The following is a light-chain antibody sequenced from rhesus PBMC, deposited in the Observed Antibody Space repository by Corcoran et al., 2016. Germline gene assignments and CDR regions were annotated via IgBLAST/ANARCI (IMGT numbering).Light chain of an antibody. V-gene: IGLV2-32*02. J-gene: IGLJ1*01. CDR2: EVT. Sequence: QAALTQPRSVSGSPGQSVTISCTGTSSDIGDYNYVSWYQQHPGTAPQLMIYEVTKRPSGVSDRFSGSKSGNTASLTISVLQAEDEADYYCSSDAGSNTYIFGGGTRVTVL. CDR1: SSDIGDYNY. CDR3: SSDAGSNTYI.